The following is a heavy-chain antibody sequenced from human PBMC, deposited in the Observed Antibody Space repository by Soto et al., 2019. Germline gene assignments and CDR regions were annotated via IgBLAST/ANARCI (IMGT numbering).Heavy chain of an antibody. CDR3: AKVPYGGNPPFVSY. D-gene: IGHD4-17*01. CDR2: ISYDGSNK. Sequence: QVQLVESGGGVVQPGRSLRLSCAASGFTFSSYGMHWVRQAPGKGLEWVAVISYDGSNKYYADSVKGRFTISRDNSKNTLYLQMNSLRAEDTAVYYCAKVPYGGNPPFVSYWGQGTLVTVSS. J-gene: IGHJ4*02. V-gene: IGHV3-30*18. CDR1: GFTFSSYG.